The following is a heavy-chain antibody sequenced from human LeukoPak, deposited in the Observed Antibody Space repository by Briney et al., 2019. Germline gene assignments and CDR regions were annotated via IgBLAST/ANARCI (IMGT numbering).Heavy chain of an antibody. Sequence: PGGSLRLSCAASGFTFSSYAMSWVRQAPGKGLEWVSAISGSGGSTYYADSVKGRFTISRDNSKNTLYLQMNSLRAEDTAVYYCAKDHDYGDYGVSNYFDYWGQGTLVTVSS. V-gene: IGHV3-23*01. CDR1: GFTFSSYA. CDR3: AKDHDYGDYGVSNYFDY. CDR2: ISGSGGST. D-gene: IGHD4-17*01. J-gene: IGHJ4*02.